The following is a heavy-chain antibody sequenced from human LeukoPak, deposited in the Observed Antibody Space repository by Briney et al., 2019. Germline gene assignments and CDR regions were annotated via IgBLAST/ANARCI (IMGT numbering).Heavy chain of an antibody. V-gene: IGHV1-18*01. D-gene: IGHD2-2*02. CDR2: ISAYNGNT. J-gene: IGHJ6*03. CDR3: ARSLEAVPAAIPTYYMDV. CDR1: GYTFTSYG. Sequence: ASVKVSCKASGYTFTSYGISWVRQAPGQGLEWMGWISAYNGNTNYAQKLQGRVTMTTDTSTSTAYMELRSLRSEDTAVYYCARSLEAVPAAIPTYYMDVWGKGTTVTVSS.